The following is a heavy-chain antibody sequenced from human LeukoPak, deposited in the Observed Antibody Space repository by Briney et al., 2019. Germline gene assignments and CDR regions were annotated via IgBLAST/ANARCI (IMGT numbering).Heavy chain of an antibody. CDR2: IRSRSSYI. D-gene: IGHD2-8*01. CDR1: GFTFSSYS. CDR3: ASTKSGGWYFDL. J-gene: IGHJ2*01. Sequence: GGSLRLSCAASGFTFSSYSMNWVRQAPGKGLEWVSSIRSRSSYIYYADSVKGRFTISRDNARNSLYLQMNSLRAEDTAVYYCASTKSGGWYFDLWGRGTLVAVSS. V-gene: IGHV3-21*01.